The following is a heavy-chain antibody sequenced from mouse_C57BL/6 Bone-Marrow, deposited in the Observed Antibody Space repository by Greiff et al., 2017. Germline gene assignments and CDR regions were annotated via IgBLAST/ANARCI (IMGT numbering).Heavy chain of an antibody. CDR1: GYTFTSYG. CDR2: IHPRSGNT. Sequence: QVQLQQSGAELARPGASVKLSCKASGYTFTSYGISWVKQRTGQGLEWIGEIHPRSGNTSYNEKFKGKATLTADKSSCTAYMELRILTSDDSAVYFCASDDYVWFAYWGQGTLVTVSA. V-gene: IGHV1-81*01. D-gene: IGHD2-4*01. J-gene: IGHJ3*01. CDR3: ASDDYVWFAY.